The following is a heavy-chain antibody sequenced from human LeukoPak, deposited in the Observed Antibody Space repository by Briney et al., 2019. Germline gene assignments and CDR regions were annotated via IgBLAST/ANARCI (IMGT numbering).Heavy chain of an antibody. D-gene: IGHD1-26*01. CDR1: GFTVSSNY. CDR3: ARVAVGATTGY. CDR2: IYSGGST. J-gene: IGHJ4*02. Sequence: GGSLRLSCAASGFTVSSNYMSWVRQAPGKGLEWVSVIYSGGSTYYADSVKGRFTISRDNSKNTLYLQMNSLRAEDTAVYYCARVAVGATTGYWGQGTLVTVSS. V-gene: IGHV3-53*01.